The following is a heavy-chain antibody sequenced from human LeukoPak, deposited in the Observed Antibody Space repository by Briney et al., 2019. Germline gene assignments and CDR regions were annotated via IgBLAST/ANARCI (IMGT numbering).Heavy chain of an antibody. CDR2: ISDGDGST. V-gene: IGHV3-23*01. CDR1: GFIFSSYD. J-gene: IGHJ4*02. D-gene: IGHD5-12*01. Sequence: PGGSLRLSCAASGFIFSSYDMNWVRQAPGKGLEWVSAISDGDGSTFYADSVKGRFTISRDNSKNTLFLQMNSLRAEDTAVYYCAKDPLRVLGASISDYWGQGTLVTVSS. CDR3: AKDPLRVLGASISDY.